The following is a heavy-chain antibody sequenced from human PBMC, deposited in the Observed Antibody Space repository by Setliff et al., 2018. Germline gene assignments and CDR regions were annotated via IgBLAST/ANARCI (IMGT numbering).Heavy chain of an antibody. Sequence: ASVKVSCKASGGTFSSYAIDWVRQAPGQGLEWMGGIIPMFGTTNCAQRFRGRVTITADESTTTAYLELSSLRSEDTAVYYCARVRDCSGGICHRGFHHYMDVWGKGTTVTVSS. CDR2: IIPMFGTT. CDR1: GGTFSSYA. D-gene: IGHD2-15*01. V-gene: IGHV1-69*13. CDR3: ARVRDCSGGICHRGFHHYMDV. J-gene: IGHJ6*03.